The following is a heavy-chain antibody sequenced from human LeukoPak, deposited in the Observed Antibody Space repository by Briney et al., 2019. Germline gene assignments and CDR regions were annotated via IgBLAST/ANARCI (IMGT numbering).Heavy chain of an antibody. D-gene: IGHD1-26*01. J-gene: IGHJ3*02. Sequence: PSETLSLTCTVSGGSISSYYWSWIRQPPGKGLEWIGYIYYSGSTNYNPSLKSRVTISVDTSKNQFSLKLSSVTAADTAVYYCARDVDSAPGLFDIWGQGTMVTVSS. CDR1: GGSISSYY. CDR3: ARDVDSAPGLFDI. CDR2: IYYSGST. V-gene: IGHV4-59*01.